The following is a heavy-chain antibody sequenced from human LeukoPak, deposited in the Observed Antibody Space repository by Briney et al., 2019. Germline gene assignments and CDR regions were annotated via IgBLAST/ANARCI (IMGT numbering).Heavy chain of an antibody. CDR3: ARDGTMVRGVYYYYYGMDV. J-gene: IGHJ6*02. V-gene: IGHV4-4*07. CDR2: IHFNGNT. Sequence: SETLSLTCTVSGDSISNNYWSWIRQPAGKGLEWISRIHFNGNTDYNPSLKSRVTMSVDTSKNQFSLKLSSVTAADTAVYYCARDGTMVRGVYYYYYGMDVWGQGTTVTVSS. D-gene: IGHD3-10*01. CDR1: GDSISNNY.